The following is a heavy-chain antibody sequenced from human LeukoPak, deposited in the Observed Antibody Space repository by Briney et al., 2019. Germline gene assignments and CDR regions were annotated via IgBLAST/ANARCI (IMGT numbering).Heavy chain of an antibody. CDR3: ARGGAIWQQRNIYGMDV. D-gene: IGHD6-13*01. V-gene: IGHV1-69*06. CDR1: GGTFSNYA. Sequence: ASVKVSCKASGGTFSNYAISWVRQAPGQGLEWMGGIIPIFGTATYAQKFQGRVTITADKSTSTAYMELSSLRSEDSAVYYCARGGAIWQQRNIYGMDVWGQGTTVTVSS. J-gene: IGHJ6*02. CDR2: IIPIFGTA.